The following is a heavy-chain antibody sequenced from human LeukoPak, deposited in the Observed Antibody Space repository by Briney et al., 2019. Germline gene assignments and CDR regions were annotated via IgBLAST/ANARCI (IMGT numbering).Heavy chain of an antibody. CDR1: GGSISSYY. V-gene: IGHV4-59*01. J-gene: IGHJ4*02. D-gene: IGHD2-2*01. CDR2: IYYSGSI. Sequence: SETLSLTCTVSGGSISSYYWSWIRQPPGKGLEWIGYIYYSGSINYNPSLKSRVIMSVDKSKNQFSLKLTSETAADTAVYYCARLQLRHCSRTSCANEFDYWGQGTLVTVSS. CDR3: ARLQLRHCSRTSCANEFDY.